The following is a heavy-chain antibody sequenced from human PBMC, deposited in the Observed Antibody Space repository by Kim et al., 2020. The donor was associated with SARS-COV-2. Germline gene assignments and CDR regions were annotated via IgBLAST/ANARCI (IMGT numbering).Heavy chain of an antibody. Sequence: GGSLRLSCAASGFTVSSNYMSWVRQAPGKGLEWVSVIYSGGSTYYADSVKGRFTISRDNSKNTLYLQMNSLRAEDTAVYYCASWGSGYPYYYYGMDVWGQGTTVTVSS. D-gene: IGHD3-22*01. CDR3: ASWGSGYPYYYYGMDV. CDR2: IYSGGST. J-gene: IGHJ6*02. V-gene: IGHV3-53*01. CDR1: GFTVSSNY.